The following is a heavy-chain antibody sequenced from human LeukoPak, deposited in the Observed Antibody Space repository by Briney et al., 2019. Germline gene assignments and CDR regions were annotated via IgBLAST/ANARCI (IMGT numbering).Heavy chain of an antibody. CDR1: GFSTSTYS. CDR3: AKGSNSLYYYDSSGYYWVY. Sequence: GGSLRLSCAASGFSTSTYSMGWVRQAPGKGLEWVSAISGSGGSTYYADSVKGRFTISRDNSKNTLYLQMNSLRAEDTAVYYCAKGSNSLYYYDSSGYYWVYWGQGTLVTVSS. V-gene: IGHV3-23*01. J-gene: IGHJ4*02. D-gene: IGHD3-22*01. CDR2: ISGSGGST.